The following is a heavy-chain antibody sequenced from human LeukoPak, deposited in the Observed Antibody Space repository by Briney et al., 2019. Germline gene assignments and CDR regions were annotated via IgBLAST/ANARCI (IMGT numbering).Heavy chain of an antibody. CDR2: ISGSGGST. V-gene: IGHV3-23*01. J-gene: IGHJ6*03. CDR3: AVHYYSYYYMDV. CDR1: GFTFSSYG. Sequence: GGSLRLSCAASGFTFSSYGMSWVRQAPGKGLEWVSAISGSGGSTYYADSVKGRFTISRDNSKNTLYLQMNSLRAEDTAVYYCAVHYYSYYYMDVWGKGTTVTVSS.